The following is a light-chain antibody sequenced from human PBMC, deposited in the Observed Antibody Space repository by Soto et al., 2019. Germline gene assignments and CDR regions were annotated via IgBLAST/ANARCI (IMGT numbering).Light chain of an antibody. Sequence: EIVLTQSPGTLSLSPGERATLSCRASQSVSSSYLAWYQQEPGQAPRLLIYGASSRATGIPDRFSGSGSGTDFTLTISRLEPEDLAVYYCQQYGSSPYPFGQGTKLEIK. V-gene: IGKV3-20*01. CDR3: QQYGSSPYP. J-gene: IGKJ2*01. CDR2: GAS. CDR1: QSVSSSY.